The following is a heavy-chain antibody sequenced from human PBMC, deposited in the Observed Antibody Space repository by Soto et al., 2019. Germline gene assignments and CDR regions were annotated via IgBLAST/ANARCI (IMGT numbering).Heavy chain of an antibody. Sequence: SETLSLTCTVSGGSISSGDYYWSWIRQPPGKGLEWIGYIYYSGSTYYNPSLKSRVTISVDTSKNQFSLKLSSVTAADTAVYYCARTQLLVVGAWGSGCFDPWGPGTLVTVSS. V-gene: IGHV4-30-4*01. J-gene: IGHJ5*02. CDR1: GGSISSGDYY. CDR2: IYYSGST. D-gene: IGHD2-15*01. CDR3: ARTQLLVVGAWGSGCFDP.